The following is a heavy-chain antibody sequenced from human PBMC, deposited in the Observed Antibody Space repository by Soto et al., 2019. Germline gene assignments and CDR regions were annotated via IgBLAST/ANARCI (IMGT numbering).Heavy chain of an antibody. V-gene: IGHV4-4*07. CDR2: IYTSGST. Sequence: SGSLSLTFTVSGCSIISYYWSWIRQPAGKGLEWIGRIYTSGSTNYNPSLKSRVTMSVDTSKNQFYLKLSSVTAADTAVYYCARALFSSGWYGGFDYWGQGTLVTVSS. D-gene: IGHD6-19*01. J-gene: IGHJ4*02. CDR3: ARALFSSGWYGGFDY. CDR1: GCSIISYY.